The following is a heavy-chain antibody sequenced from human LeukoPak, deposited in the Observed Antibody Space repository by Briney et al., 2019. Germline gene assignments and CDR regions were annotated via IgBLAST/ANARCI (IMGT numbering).Heavy chain of an antibody. Sequence: GGSLRLSCAASGFTFSSYGMNWVRQAPGKGLEWVAFIRYDGSNKYYADSVKGRFIISRDNSKNTLYLQMNSLRAEDTAVYYCAKEVVGATTPDYWGQGTLVTVSS. CDR3: AKEVVGATTPDY. V-gene: IGHV3-30*02. CDR1: GFTFSSYG. D-gene: IGHD1-26*01. CDR2: IRYDGSNK. J-gene: IGHJ4*02.